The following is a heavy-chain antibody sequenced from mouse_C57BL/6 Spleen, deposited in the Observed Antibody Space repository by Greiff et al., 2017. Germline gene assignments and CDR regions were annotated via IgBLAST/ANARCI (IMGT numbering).Heavy chain of an antibody. CDR3: ARSAYYSNPYYFDY. J-gene: IGHJ2*01. Sequence: DVQLVESGGGLVKPGGSLKLSCAASGFTFSDYGMHWVRQAPEKGLEWVAYISSGSSTIYYADTVKGRFTISRDNAKNTLFLQMTSLRSEDTAMYYCARSAYYSNPYYFDYWGQGTTLTVSS. CDR1: GFTFSDYG. V-gene: IGHV5-17*01. D-gene: IGHD2-5*01. CDR2: ISSGSSTI.